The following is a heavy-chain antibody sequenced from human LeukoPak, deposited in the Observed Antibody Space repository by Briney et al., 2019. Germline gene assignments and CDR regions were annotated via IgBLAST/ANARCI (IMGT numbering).Heavy chain of an antibody. D-gene: IGHD3-10*01. J-gene: IGHJ4*02. CDR1: GGTFSRYA. V-gene: IGHV1-69*13. CDR2: IIPIFGTA. Sequence: GASVKVSCMASGGTFSRYAISWARQAPGQGVEWMGGIIPIFGTANYAHKFQGRVTITADESTSTAYMELSSLRSEDTAVYYCARVMVRGAEHFDYWGQGTLVTVSS. CDR3: ARVMVRGAEHFDY.